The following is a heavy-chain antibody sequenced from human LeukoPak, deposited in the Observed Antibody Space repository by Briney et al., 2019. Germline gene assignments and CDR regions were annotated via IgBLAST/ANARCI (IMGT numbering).Heavy chain of an antibody. D-gene: IGHD2-2*01. CDR1: GGTFSSYA. Sequence: ASVKVSCKASGGTFSSYAFSWVRQAPGQGLEWMGWISTHNGLTTYAQNLQGRVTMTTDTSASTAYMELRSLRSDDTAVYYCGRDWYCSGTTCLDDFDIWGQGTMVTVSS. V-gene: IGHV1-18*01. J-gene: IGHJ3*02. CDR3: GRDWYCSGTTCLDDFDI. CDR2: ISTHNGLT.